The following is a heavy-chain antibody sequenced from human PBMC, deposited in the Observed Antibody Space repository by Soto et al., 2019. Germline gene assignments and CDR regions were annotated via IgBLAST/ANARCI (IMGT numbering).Heavy chain of an antibody. CDR3: ADSWLTTSY. CDR2: ISPDGITT. V-gene: IGHV3-74*01. D-gene: IGHD5-12*01. Sequence: VFTFSNAWMSWVRQAPGKGLVWVSRISPDGITTSYADSVKGRFTISRDNAKSTLYLQMNSLRAEDTAVYYCADSWLTTSYWGLGTLVTVYS. CDR1: VFTFSNAW. J-gene: IGHJ4*02.